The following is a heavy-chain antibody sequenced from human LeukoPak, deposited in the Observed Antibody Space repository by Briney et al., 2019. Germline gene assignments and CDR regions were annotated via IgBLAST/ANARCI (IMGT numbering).Heavy chain of an antibody. CDR3: ARGRYYYDSSGYYYAYYFDY. CDR1: GGSFSGYY. CDR2: INHSGST. V-gene: IGHV4-34*01. J-gene: IGHJ4*02. D-gene: IGHD3-22*01. Sequence: SETLSLTCAVYGGSFSGYYWSWIRQPPGKGLEWIGEINHSGSTNYNPSLKSRVTISVDTSKNQFSLKLSSVTAADTAVYYCARGRYYYDSSGYYYAYYFDYWGQGTLVTVSS.